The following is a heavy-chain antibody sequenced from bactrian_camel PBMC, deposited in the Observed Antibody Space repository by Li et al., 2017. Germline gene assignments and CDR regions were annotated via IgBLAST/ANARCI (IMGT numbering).Heavy chain of an antibody. D-gene: IGHD3*01. V-gene: IGHV3S53*01. Sequence: VQLVESGGGSVQAGGSLTLSCTASGYTLPMNMGWFRRLPGQEREGVAVISGDGRTNYADSVKGRFTISRDNAKNTVYLQLNSLKPEDTAMYYCGNQEPYPFRYWGQGTQVTVS. CDR3: GNQEPYPFRY. CDR2: ISGDGRT. CDR1: GYTLPMN. J-gene: IGHJ4*01.